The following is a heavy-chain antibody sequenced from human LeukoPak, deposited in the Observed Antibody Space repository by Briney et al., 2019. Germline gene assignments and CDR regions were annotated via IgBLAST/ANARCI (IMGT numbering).Heavy chain of an antibody. D-gene: IGHD1-26*01. CDR1: GFTFGDYA. V-gene: IGHV3-49*04. CDR2: ITSKTYGATT. CDR3: SRHIVGARTFFDY. Sequence: GGSLRHSCTASGFTFGDYAMSWVRQAPGKGLEWVGFITSKTYGATTDYAASVKGRFTISRDDSKSIAYLQMNSLKSEDRAVYYCSRHIVGARTFFDYWGQGALVTVSS. J-gene: IGHJ4*02.